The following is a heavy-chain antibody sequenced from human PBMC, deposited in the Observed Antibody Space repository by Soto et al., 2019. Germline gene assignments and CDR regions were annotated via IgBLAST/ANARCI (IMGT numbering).Heavy chain of an antibody. Sequence: GGSLRLSCAASGFTFSDYYMSWIRQAPGKGLEWVSYISSSGSTIYYADSVKGRFTISRDNAKNSLYLQMNSLRAEDTAVYYCARIWTGYSSSWYFDYWGQGTLVTVSS. V-gene: IGHV3-11*01. CDR2: ISSSGSTI. CDR1: GFTFSDYY. CDR3: ARIWTGYSSSWYFDY. D-gene: IGHD6-13*01. J-gene: IGHJ4*02.